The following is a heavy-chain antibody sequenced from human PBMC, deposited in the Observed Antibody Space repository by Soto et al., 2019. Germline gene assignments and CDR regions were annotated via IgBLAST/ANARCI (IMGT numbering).Heavy chain of an antibody. CDR3: ARSRDYYDSSGYYEGNWFDP. CDR1: GYTFTSYY. J-gene: IGHJ5*02. CDR2: INPSGGST. D-gene: IGHD3-22*01. V-gene: IGHV1-46*01. Sequence: ASVKVSCKASGYTFTSYYMHCVRQAPGQVLEWMGIINPSGGSTSYAQKFQGRVTMTRDTSTSTVYMELSSLRSEDTAVYYCARSRDYYDSSGYYEGNWFDPWGQGTLVTVSS.